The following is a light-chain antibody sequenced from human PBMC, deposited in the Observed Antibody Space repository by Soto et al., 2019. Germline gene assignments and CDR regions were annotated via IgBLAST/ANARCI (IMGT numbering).Light chain of an antibody. CDR1: QGISSY. CDR3: QQLNSCPIT. CDR2: AAS. Sequence: DIQLTQSPSFLSASVGDRVTITCRASQGISSYLAWYQQKPGKAPKLLIYAASTLQSGVPSRFSGSGSGTEFTLTISSLQPEDCATYYCQQLNSCPITFGQGTRLEIK. J-gene: IGKJ5*01. V-gene: IGKV1-9*01.